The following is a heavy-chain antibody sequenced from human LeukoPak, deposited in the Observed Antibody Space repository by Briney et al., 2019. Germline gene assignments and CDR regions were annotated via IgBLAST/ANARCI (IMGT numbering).Heavy chain of an antibody. CDR1: GFNFSDFY. V-gene: IGHV3-11*01. Sequence: SGGSLRLSCAASGFNFSDFYMSWIRQAPGKGLEWLSSISLSGSTITYAASVKGRVTVSRDNPKNSVVLHILSLRADDTAVYYCAREASCSSTTCYFDYWGQGTLVTVSS. J-gene: IGHJ4*02. CDR3: AREASCSSTTCYFDY. CDR2: ISLSGSTI. D-gene: IGHD2-2*01.